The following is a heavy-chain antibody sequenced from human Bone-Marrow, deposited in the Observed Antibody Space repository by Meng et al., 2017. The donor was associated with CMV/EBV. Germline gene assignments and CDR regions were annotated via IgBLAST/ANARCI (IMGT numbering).Heavy chain of an antibody. CDR1: GGSISSYY. Sequence: GSLRLSCTVSGGSISSYYWSWIRQPPGKGLEWIGYIYYSGSTNYNPSLKSRVTISVDTSKNQFSLKLSSVTAADTAVYYCARGMTIFGLGYGMDVWGQGTTVTVSS. V-gene: IGHV4-59*01. D-gene: IGHD3/OR15-3a*01. CDR3: ARGMTIFGLGYGMDV. CDR2: IYYSGST. J-gene: IGHJ6*02.